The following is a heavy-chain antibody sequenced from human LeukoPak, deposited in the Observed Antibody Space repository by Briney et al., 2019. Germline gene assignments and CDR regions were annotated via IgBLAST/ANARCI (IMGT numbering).Heavy chain of an antibody. D-gene: IGHD3-10*01. CDR3: AREGFSSGSAGIFDC. J-gene: IGHJ4*02. V-gene: IGHV3-30*04. Sequence: GGSLRLSCAASGFTFSTSHMHWVRQAPGKGLEWVALISNDGRVTLHADSVKGRFTISRDNSKNTLYLQMHGLRDEDTAVYYYAREGFSSGSAGIFDCWGQGILVSISS. CDR2: ISNDGRVT. CDR1: GFTFSTSH.